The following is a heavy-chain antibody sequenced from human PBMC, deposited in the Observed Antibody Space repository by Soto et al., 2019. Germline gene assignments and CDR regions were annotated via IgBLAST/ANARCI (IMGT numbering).Heavy chain of an antibody. D-gene: IGHD3-3*01. Sequence: SETLSLTCAVYGGTFSGYYWSWIRQPPGKGLEWIGEINHSGSTNYNPSLKSRVTISVDTSKNQFSLKLSSVTAADTAVYYCARGRNDFWSGCYGTDYWGQGTLVTVSS. CDR1: GGTFSGYY. CDR2: INHSGST. CDR3: ARGRNDFWSGCYGTDY. J-gene: IGHJ4*02. V-gene: IGHV4-34*01.